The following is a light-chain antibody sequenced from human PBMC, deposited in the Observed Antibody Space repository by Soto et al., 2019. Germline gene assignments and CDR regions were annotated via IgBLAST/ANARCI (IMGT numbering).Light chain of an antibody. CDR3: HQYNSWPPGT. Sequence: EIVMTQSPGTLPLSPGERATLSCRASQTISSTYLAWYQQKPGQAPRLLIYGVSNRATGIPDRFSGSGSGTDFTLTISRLEPEDFAVYYCHQYNSWPPGTFGQGTKVEIK. CDR2: GVS. CDR1: QTISSTY. J-gene: IGKJ2*01. V-gene: IGKV3-20*01.